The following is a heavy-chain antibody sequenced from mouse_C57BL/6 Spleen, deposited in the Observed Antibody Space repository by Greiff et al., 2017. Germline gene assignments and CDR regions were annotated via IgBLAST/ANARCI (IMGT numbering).Heavy chain of an antibody. Sequence: VQLQQSGPELVKPGASVKISCKASGYSFTDYNMNWVKQSNGKSLEWIGVINPNYGTTSYNQKFKGKATLTVDQSSSTAYMQLNSLTSEDSAVFYCATKRSDDYDKAMDYWGQGTSVTVSS. CDR3: ATKRSDDYDKAMDY. D-gene: IGHD2-4*01. J-gene: IGHJ4*01. CDR1: GYSFTDYN. CDR2: INPNYGTT. V-gene: IGHV1-39*01.